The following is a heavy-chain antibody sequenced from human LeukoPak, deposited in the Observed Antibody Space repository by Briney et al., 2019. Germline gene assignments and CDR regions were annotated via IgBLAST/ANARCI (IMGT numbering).Heavy chain of an antibody. Sequence: SETLSLTCTVSGGSVSSGSYYWTWIRQPPGKGLEWIGYISYSGSTNFNPSLKSRITISVDTSKDQFSLNLSSVTAADTAVYYCARRGTGGRSFDIWGQGTMVTVSS. CDR1: GGSVSSGSYY. CDR3: ARRGTGGRSFDI. J-gene: IGHJ3*02. D-gene: IGHD2-8*02. V-gene: IGHV4-61*01. CDR2: ISYSGST.